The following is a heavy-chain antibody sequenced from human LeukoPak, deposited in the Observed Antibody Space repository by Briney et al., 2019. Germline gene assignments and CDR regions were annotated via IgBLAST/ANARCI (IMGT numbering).Heavy chain of an antibody. CDR1: GFTFSSYS. CDR2: ISSSSSYI. D-gene: IGHD1-26*01. Sequence: GGSLRLSCAASGFTFSSYSMNWVRQAPGKGLEWVSSISSSSSYIYYADSVKGRSTISRDNSKNTLSLQMNSLRADDTAVYYCAKDGVRGALDAFDIWGQGTMVTVSS. J-gene: IGHJ3*02. CDR3: AKDGVRGALDAFDI. V-gene: IGHV3-21*04.